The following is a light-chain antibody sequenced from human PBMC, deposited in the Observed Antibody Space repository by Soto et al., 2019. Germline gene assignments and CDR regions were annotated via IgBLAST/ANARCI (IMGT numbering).Light chain of an antibody. V-gene: IGKV3-15*01. CDR1: QGIGDT. Sequence: EIIMAQSPATLSVSPGEGATLSCRASQGIGDTLAWYQHKPGQTPRLLIYDTSTRATGVPARFSGSRSGTEFTLTISSLQSEDFAVYYCQRYNNWPLTFGGGTKVENK. J-gene: IGKJ4*01. CDR3: QRYNNWPLT. CDR2: DTS.